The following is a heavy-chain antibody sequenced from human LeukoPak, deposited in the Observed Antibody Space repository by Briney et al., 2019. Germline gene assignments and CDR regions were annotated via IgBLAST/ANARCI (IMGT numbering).Heavy chain of an antibody. D-gene: IGHD2-2*01. CDR2: INHSGST. Sequence: PSETLSLTCAVYGGSFSGYYWSWIRQPPGKGLEWIGEINHSGSTNYNPSLKSRVTISVETSKNQFSLKLSSVTAADTAVYYCARREYPIFDYWGQGTLVTVSS. CDR3: ARREYPIFDY. CDR1: GGSFSGYY. J-gene: IGHJ4*02. V-gene: IGHV4-34*01.